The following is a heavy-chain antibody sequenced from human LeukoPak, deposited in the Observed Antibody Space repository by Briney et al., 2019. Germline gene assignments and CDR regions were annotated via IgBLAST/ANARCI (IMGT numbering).Heavy chain of an antibody. Sequence: GGSLRLSCAASGFTFTSYWMTWVRQAPGKGLEWVANIKQEGSEKYYLDSVKGRFTISRDNAKNSLYLQMNSLTAEDTAMYYCARGGTRGYSPSDYRGQGTLVTVSS. CDR2: IKQEGSEK. CDR1: GFTFTSYW. J-gene: IGHJ4*02. CDR3: ARGGTRGYSPSDY. D-gene: IGHD5-18*01. V-gene: IGHV3-7*01.